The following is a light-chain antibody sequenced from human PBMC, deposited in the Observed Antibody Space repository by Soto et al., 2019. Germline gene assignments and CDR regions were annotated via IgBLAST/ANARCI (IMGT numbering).Light chain of an antibody. CDR3: QQYNDNWT. V-gene: IGKV1-5*03. CDR1: QSISSW. J-gene: IGKJ1*01. Sequence: DIQMTQSPSTLSASVGDRVTITCRASQSISSWLAWYQQKPGTAPKLLIYKASTLQSGVPSRCTGSGSRTEFTLTISSLQPDDSATYYCQQYNDNWTFGQGTKVEIK. CDR2: KAS.